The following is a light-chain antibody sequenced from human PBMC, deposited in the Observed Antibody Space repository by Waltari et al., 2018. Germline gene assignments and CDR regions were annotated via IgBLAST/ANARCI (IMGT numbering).Light chain of an antibody. CDR2: SNN. V-gene: IGLV1-44*01. CDR3: AAWDDSLNGAV. Sequence: QSVLTQPPSASGTPGQRVTISCSGSSSNIGSNTGNWYQQHPGTAPKLLIYSNNQRPSGVPDRFSGSKSDTSASLASSGRQSEDEADYYCAAWDDSLNGAVFGGGTQLTVL. CDR1: SSNIGSNT. J-gene: IGLJ7*01.